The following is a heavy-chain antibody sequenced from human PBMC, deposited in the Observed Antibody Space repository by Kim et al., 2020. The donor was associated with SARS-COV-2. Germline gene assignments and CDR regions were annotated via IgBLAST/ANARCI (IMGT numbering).Heavy chain of an antibody. CDR3: ARALAGPVYYYYGMDV. D-gene: IGHD1-1*01. Sequence: ASVKVSCKASGYTFTSCAMNWVRQAPGQGLEWMGWINTNTGNPTYAQGFTGRFVFSLDTSVSTAYLQISSLKAEDTAVYYCARALAGPVYYYYGMDVWGQGTTVTVSS. V-gene: IGHV7-4-1*02. CDR2: INTNTGNP. J-gene: IGHJ6*02. CDR1: GYTFTSCA.